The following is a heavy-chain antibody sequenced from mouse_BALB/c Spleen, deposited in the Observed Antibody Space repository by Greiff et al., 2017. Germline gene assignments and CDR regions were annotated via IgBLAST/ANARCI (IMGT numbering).Heavy chain of an antibody. V-gene: IGHV1-7*01. CDR2: INPSTGYT. D-gene: IGHD2-4*01. CDR1: GYTFTSYW. CDR3: ARGGLRPFDY. Sequence: VQLQQSGAELAKPGASVKMSCKASGYTFTSYWMHWVKQRPGQGLEWIGYINPSTGYTEYNQKFKDKATLTADKSSSTAYMQLSSLTSEDSAVYYYARGGLRPFDYWGQGTTLTVSS. J-gene: IGHJ2*01.